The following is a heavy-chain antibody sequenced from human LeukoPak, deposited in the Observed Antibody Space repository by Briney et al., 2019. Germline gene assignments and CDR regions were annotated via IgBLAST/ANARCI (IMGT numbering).Heavy chain of an antibody. CDR3: VRDSSGTLAFDI. D-gene: IGHD6-25*01. CDR1: GYTFTSYG. CDR2: ISAYNGNT. V-gene: IGHV1-18*01. Sequence: ASVKVSCKASGYTFTSYGISWVRQAPGQGLEWMGWISAYNGNTHYAQKFQGRVTMTTDTSTNTVYMELRSLRSDDTAVYYCVRDSSGTLAFDIWGQGTMVTVSS. J-gene: IGHJ3*02.